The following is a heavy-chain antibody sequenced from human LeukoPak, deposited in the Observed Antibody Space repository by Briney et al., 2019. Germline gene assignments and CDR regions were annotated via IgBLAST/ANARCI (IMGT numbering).Heavy chain of an antibody. CDR1: GYTFTGYY. D-gene: IGHD3-22*01. CDR3: ARPTLSAYYYDSSGDYDY. Sequence: ASVKVSCKASGYTFTGYYMDWVRQAPGQGLEWMGWINPNSGGTNYAQKFQGRVTMTRDTSISTAYMELSRLRSDDTAVYYCARPTLSAYYYDSSGDYDYWGQGTLVTVSS. V-gene: IGHV1-2*02. J-gene: IGHJ4*02. CDR2: INPNSGGT.